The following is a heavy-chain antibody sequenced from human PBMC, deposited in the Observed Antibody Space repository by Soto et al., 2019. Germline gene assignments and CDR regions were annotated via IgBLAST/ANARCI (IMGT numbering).Heavy chain of an antibody. CDR1: GGSISSGGYY. Sequence: SETLSLTCTVSGGSISSGGYYWSWIRQHPGKGLERIGYIYYSGNTYYNPSLKSRVTISIDTSKNQFSLKLSSVTAADTAVYYCARGGYTVTTRYYYGMDVWGQGTTVTVSS. V-gene: IGHV4-31*03. CDR2: IYYSGNT. D-gene: IGHD4-4*01. CDR3: ARGGYTVTTRYYYGMDV. J-gene: IGHJ6*02.